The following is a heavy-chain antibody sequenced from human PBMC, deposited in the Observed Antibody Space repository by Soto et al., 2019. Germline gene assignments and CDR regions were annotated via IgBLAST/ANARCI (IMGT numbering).Heavy chain of an antibody. CDR3: AREESGTTANWFDP. J-gene: IGHJ5*02. CDR1: GFTFSSYS. CDR2: ISSSSSYI. D-gene: IGHD1-7*01. V-gene: IGHV3-21*01. Sequence: EVQLVESGGGLVKPGGSLRLSCAASGFTFSSYSMNWVRQAPGKGLEWVSSISSSSSYIYYADSVKGRFTISRDNAKNSLYLQMNSLRAEDTAVYYCAREESGTTANWFDPWGQGTLVTVSS.